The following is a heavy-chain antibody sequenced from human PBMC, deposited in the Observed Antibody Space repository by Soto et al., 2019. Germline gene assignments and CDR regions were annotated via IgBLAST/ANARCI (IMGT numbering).Heavy chain of an antibody. CDR3: ASIGYCSSTSCYTDWFDP. D-gene: IGHD2-2*02. CDR2: IYYSGST. J-gene: IGHJ5*02. CDR1: GGSISSGDYY. Sequence: PSETLSLTCTVSGGSISSGDYYWSWILQPPGKGLEWIGYIYYSGSTYYNPSLKSRVTISVDTSKNQFSLKLSSVTAADTAVYYCASIGYCSSTSCYTDWFDPWGQGTLVTVSS. V-gene: IGHV4-30-4*01.